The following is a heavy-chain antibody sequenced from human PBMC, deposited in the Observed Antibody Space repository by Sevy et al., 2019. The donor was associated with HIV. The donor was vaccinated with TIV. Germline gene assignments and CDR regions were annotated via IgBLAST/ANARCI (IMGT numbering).Heavy chain of an antibody. Sequence: GGSLRLSCAGSGFSITSYWMHWVRQAPGKGLVWVSRMNEAGSVTNHADSVRGRFTISRDNAKNTLYLQMNSLRIEDTAGYYCVKDFGGPTDYWGQGTLVTVSS. CDR2: MNEAGSVT. D-gene: IGHD3-16*01. CDR1: GFSITSYW. V-gene: IGHV3-74*01. CDR3: VKDFGGPTDY. J-gene: IGHJ4*02.